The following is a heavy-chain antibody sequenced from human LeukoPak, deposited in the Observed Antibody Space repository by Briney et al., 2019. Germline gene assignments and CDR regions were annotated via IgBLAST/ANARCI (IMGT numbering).Heavy chain of an antibody. CDR2: IYYTGST. J-gene: IGHJ4*02. D-gene: IGHD6-19*01. Sequence: PSETLSLTCTVSGGSITGTYYYWGWIRQPPGKGLEWIGTIYYTGSTYYNPSLQSRVTISVDTSKNQFSLTLSSVTAADTAVYYCARHTHHSGSSPYFDYWGQGTLVTVSS. V-gene: IGHV4-39*01. CDR3: ARHTHHSGSSPYFDY. CDR1: GGSITGTYYY.